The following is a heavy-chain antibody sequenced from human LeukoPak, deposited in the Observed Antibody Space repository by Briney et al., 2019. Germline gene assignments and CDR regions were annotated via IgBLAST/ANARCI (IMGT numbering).Heavy chain of an antibody. CDR2: IYSSGST. J-gene: IGHJ3*02. V-gene: IGHV4-38-2*02. CDR3: ARGYKPASGKDGAFDI. D-gene: IGHD6-13*01. Sequence: KPSETLSLTCTVTGYSISSGYYGGWIRQPPGKGLEWIGRIYSSGSTDYNPSLKSRVSMSVDTSKNQFSLKLTSVTAADTALYYCARGYKPASGKDGAFDIWGQGTMVTVSS. CDR1: GYSISSGYY.